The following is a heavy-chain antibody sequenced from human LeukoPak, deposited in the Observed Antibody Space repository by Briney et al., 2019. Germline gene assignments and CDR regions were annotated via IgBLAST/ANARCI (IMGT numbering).Heavy chain of an antibody. CDR1: GGSISSFD. CDR3: AREDRQLLPPYYYYYGMDV. D-gene: IGHD2-2*01. J-gene: IGHJ6*02. CDR2: INYSGST. Sequence: PSETLSLTCTVSGGSISSFDWSWIRQPPGKGLEWIGNINYSGSTDYNPSLKSRVTISVDTSNNQFSLKLSSVTATDTAVYYCAREDRQLLPPYYYYYGMDVWGQGTTVTVSS. V-gene: IGHV4-59*12.